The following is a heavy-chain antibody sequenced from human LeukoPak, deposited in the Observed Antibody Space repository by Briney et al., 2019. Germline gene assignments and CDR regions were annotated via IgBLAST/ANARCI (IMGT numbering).Heavy chain of an antibody. D-gene: IGHD3-22*01. V-gene: IGHV3-74*01. CDR3: ARDRNYYDSSGYYRELTNWFDP. J-gene: IGHJ5*02. CDR2: VNSDGSST. Sequence: GGSLRLSCAASGFTFSSYWMHWVRQAPGKGLVWVSRVNSDGSSTSYADSVKGRFTISRDNAKNTLYLQMNSLRAEDTAVYYCARDRNYYDSSGYYRELTNWFDPWGQGTLVTVFS. CDR1: GFTFSSYW.